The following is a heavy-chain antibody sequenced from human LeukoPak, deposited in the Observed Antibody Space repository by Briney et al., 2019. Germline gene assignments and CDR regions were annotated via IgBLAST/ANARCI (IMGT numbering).Heavy chain of an antibody. CDR3: ARGLIRRDIVVVPAAIRYYYYYMDV. J-gene: IGHJ6*03. V-gene: IGHV4-61*02. Sequence: SQTLSLTCTVSGGSISSGSYYWSWIRQPAGKGLEWIGRIYTSGSTNYNPSLKSRVTISVDTSKNQFSLKLSSVTAADTAVYYCARGLIRRDIVVVPAAIRYYYYYMDVWGKGTTVTVSS. CDR1: GGSISSGSYY. CDR2: IYTSGST. D-gene: IGHD2-2*01.